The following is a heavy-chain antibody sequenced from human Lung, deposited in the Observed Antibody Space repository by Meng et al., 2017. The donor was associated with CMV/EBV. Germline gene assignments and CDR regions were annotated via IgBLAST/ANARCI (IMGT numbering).Heavy chain of an antibody. CDR2: ISSSSSYI. V-gene: IGHV3-21*01. J-gene: IGHJ6*01. CDR3: ARDHYDFWSGYYLYYYYGMAV. CDR1: GFTFSSYS. D-gene: IGHD3-3*01. Sequence: GGSLRLSCAASGFTFSSYSMNWVRQAPGKGLEWVSSISSSSSYIYYADSVKGRFTISRDNAKNSLYLQMNSLRAEDTAVYYCARDHYDFWSGYYLYYYYGMAVWGPWNXV.